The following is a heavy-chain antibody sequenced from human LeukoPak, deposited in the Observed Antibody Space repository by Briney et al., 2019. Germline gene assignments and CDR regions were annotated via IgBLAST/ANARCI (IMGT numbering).Heavy chain of an antibody. V-gene: IGHV5-51*01. CDR1: GYSFTSYW. CDR3: ARHPADTIFGVGPDY. J-gene: IGHJ4*02. Sequence: GESLKISCKGSGYSFTSYWIGWVRQMPGKGLEWMGIIYPGDSDTRYSPSFQGQVTIPADKSISTAYLQWSSLKASDTAMFYCARHPADTIFGVGPDYWGQGTLVTVSS. CDR2: IYPGDSDT. D-gene: IGHD3-3*01.